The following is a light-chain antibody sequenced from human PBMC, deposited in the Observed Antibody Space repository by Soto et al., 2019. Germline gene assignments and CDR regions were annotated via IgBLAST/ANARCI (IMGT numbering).Light chain of an antibody. J-gene: IGLJ2*01. Sequence: QSALTQPASVSGSPGQSITISCTGTSSDVGAYNYVSWYQQHPGKAPKFMIYVVSHRPSGVSNRFSGSKSGNTASLTISGLQAEDEADYYCSSYTTSSTLVFGGGTKLTVL. CDR2: VVS. CDR3: SSYTTSSTLV. CDR1: SSDVGAYNY. V-gene: IGLV2-14*01.